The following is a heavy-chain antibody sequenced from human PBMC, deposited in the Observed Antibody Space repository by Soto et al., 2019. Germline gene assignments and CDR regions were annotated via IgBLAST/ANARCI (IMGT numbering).Heavy chain of an antibody. CDR1: GGSISSGGYS. CDR3: ARTLYDFWSGYYKSPYFDY. J-gene: IGHJ4*02. V-gene: IGHV4-30-2*03. CDR2: IYYSGSI. D-gene: IGHD3-3*01. Sequence: SETLSLTCAVSGGSISSGGYSWSWIRQPPGKGLEWIGCIYYSGSINYNPSLKSRVTISVDKSKNQFSLKLSSVTAADTAVYYCARTLYDFWSGYYKSPYFDYWGQGTLVTVSS.